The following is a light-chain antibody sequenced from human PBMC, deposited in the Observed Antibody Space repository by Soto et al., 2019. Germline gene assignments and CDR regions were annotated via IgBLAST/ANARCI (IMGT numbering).Light chain of an antibody. CDR3: QVWDSDSDHYV. CDR2: DDT. CDR1: IIGSKS. J-gene: IGLJ1*01. V-gene: IGLV3-21*02. Sequence: SSELTQPPSVSVAPGQTARITCREDIIGSKSVHWYQQKPGQAPVLVISDDTDRPSGIRERFSGSNSGNTATLTIDRVEPGDEADYYCQVWDSDSDHYVFGSGTKVTVL.